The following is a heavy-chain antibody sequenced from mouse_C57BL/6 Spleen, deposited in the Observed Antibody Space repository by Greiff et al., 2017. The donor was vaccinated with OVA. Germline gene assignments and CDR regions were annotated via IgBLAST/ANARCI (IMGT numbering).Heavy chain of an antibody. V-gene: IGHV1-69*01. D-gene: IGHD1-1*01. CDR1: GYTFTSYW. CDR3: ASGVVAPHWYFEV. Sequence: QVQLQQPGAELVMPGASVKLSCKASGYTFTSYWMHWVKQRPGQGLEWIGEIDPSDSYTNYNQKFKGKSTLTVDKSSSTTYMQLSSLTSEDSAVYYCASGVVAPHWYFEVWGTGTTVTVSS. CDR2: IDPSDSYT. J-gene: IGHJ1*03.